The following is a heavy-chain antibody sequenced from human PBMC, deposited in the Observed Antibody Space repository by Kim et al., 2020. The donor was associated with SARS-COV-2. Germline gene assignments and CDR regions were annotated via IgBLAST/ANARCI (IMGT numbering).Heavy chain of an antibody. CDR2: IRDSGVNT. V-gene: IGHV3-23*01. CDR1: GFSFSSYT. Sequence: GGSLRLSCAASGFSFSSYTMRWFRQAPGKGLEWVSAIRDSGVNTYYADSVKGRFTISRDNSKNTLYLQMNSLRAEDTALYYCAKGQERRRMDVWGQGTPV. CDR3: AKGQERRRMDV. J-gene: IGHJ6*02.